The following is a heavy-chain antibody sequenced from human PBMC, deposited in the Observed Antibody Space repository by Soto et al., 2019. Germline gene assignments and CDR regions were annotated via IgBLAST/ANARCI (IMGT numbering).Heavy chain of an antibody. J-gene: IGHJ4*02. V-gene: IGHV1-18*04. D-gene: IGHD3-22*01. CDR2: ISGHNGNT. Sequence: ASGKVSCKASAYNFTSYCISWVRQAPGQGPEWMGWISGHNGNTNHPQSLQGRVTMTTDTSRNTAYMELRSLRSDDTAVYYCARHRFNYYDDTVYYYFDYWGQGTLVTVSS. CDR1: AYNFTSYC. CDR3: ARHRFNYYDDTVYYYFDY.